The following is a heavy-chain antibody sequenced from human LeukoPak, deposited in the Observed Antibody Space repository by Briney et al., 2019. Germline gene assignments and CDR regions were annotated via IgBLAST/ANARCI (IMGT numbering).Heavy chain of an antibody. CDR1: GGSFSGYY. Sequence: PSETLSLTCAVYGGSFSGYYWSWIRHAPGNGLEWIGEINHSGSNNYNPSLKRRVTISVDTSKNQFSLKLSSVTAADTAVYYCARVRGQPANPLDYWGQGTLVTVSS. J-gene: IGHJ4*02. CDR2: INHSGSN. V-gene: IGHV4-34*01. D-gene: IGHD4/OR15-4a*01. CDR3: ARVRGQPANPLDY.